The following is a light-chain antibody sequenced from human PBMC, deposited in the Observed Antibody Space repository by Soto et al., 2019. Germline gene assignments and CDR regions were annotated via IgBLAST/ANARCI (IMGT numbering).Light chain of an antibody. J-gene: IGLJ1*01. V-gene: IGLV1-47*01. CDR1: ASTIGRNY. Sequence: QSVLTQSPSASGTPGKRVTISCSGSASTIGRNYVYWYQQLPGTAPKLLIYRNSQRPSGVPDRFSGSKSGTSASLAISGLRSEDEADYYCAAWDDNLSGFYVFGDGTKVTVL. CDR2: RNS. CDR3: AAWDDNLSGFYV.